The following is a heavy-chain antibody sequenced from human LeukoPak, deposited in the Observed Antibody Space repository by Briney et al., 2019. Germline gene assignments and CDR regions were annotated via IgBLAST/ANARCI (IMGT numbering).Heavy chain of an antibody. V-gene: IGHV3-33*01. CDR2: IWYDGSKK. CDR1: GYTFSSHG. CDR3: ARDLGNWNEGRVELDH. J-gene: IGHJ4*02. Sequence: GGSLRLSCAASGYTFSSHGMNWVRQAPGKGLEWVAVIWYDGSKKYYADSVKGRFTISRDDPKNTLYLQVNSLRAEDTAVYYCARDLGNWNEGRVELDHWGQGTLVTVSS. D-gene: IGHD1-1*01.